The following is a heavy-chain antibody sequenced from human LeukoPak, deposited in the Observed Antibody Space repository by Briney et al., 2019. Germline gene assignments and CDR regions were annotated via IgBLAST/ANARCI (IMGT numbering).Heavy chain of an antibody. V-gene: IGHV4-59*01. CDR2: IYYSGST. CDR3: ARDSKERDDYGMDV. Sequence: SETLSLTCTVSGGSISSYYWSWIRQPPGKGLEWIGYIYYSGSTNYNPSLKSRVTISVDTSKNQFSLKLSSVTAADTAVYYCARDSKERDDYGMDVWGQGTTVTVSS. D-gene: IGHD1-26*01. J-gene: IGHJ6*02. CDR1: GGSISSYY.